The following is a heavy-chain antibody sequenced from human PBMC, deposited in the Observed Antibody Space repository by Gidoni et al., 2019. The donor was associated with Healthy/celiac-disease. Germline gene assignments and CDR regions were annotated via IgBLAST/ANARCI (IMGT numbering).Heavy chain of an antibody. Sequence: EVQLVESGGGLVQPGGSLRLSCAASGFTFSSYAMGWVRQAPGKGLEWVSAISGSGGSTYYADSVKGRFTISRDNSKKTLYLQMNSLRAEDTAVYYCAKDLAYYYYYMDVWGKGTTVTVSS. CDR2: ISGSGGST. CDR1: GFTFSSYA. CDR3: AKDLAYYYYYMDV. D-gene: IGHD3-3*02. J-gene: IGHJ6*03. V-gene: IGHV3-23*04.